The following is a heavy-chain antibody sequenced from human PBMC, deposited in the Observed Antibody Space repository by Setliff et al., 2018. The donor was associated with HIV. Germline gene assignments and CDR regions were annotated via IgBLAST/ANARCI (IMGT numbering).Heavy chain of an antibody. V-gene: IGHV4-4*09. CDR1: GVSITSHY. Sequence: SETLSLTCTVSGVSITSHYWNWIRQSPGKGLEWIGFGHHSGHTRQNPSLASRVTISVDMSKNQFSLKLNSLSAADTAVYYCARWESGQKAFNPWGQGKMVTVSS. CDR3: ARWESGQKAFNP. J-gene: IGHJ3*01. D-gene: IGHD1-26*01. CDR2: GHHSGHT.